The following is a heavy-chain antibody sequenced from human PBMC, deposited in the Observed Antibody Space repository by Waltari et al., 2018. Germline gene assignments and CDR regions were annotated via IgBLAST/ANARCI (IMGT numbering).Heavy chain of an antibody. V-gene: IGHV3-21*03. CDR3: TRDLYGSGGDWFDP. Sequence: EVRLAESGGGLVKPGGSLRLACPASGFDFSYYDMNWVRQAPGTGLEWVSSIGGTHSNIFYADSVKGRFTVSRDNAKNSLYLQMDNLRAEDSGLYFCTRDLYGSGGDWFDPWGQGTLVTVSS. D-gene: IGHD3-10*01. J-gene: IGHJ5*02. CDR1: GFDFSYYD. CDR2: IGGTHSNI.